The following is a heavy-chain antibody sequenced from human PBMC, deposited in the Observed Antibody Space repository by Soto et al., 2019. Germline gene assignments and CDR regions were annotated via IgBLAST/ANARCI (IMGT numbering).Heavy chain of an antibody. D-gene: IGHD3-10*01. J-gene: IGHJ4*02. CDR3: AASYGSGSYH. V-gene: IGHV4-59*01. CDR1: GGSISSYY. Sequence: SETLSLTCTVSGGSISSYYWSWIRQPPGKGLEWIGYIYYSGSTNYNPSLKSRVTISVDTSKNQFSLKLSSVTAADTAVYYCAASYGSGSYHWGQGTLVTVSS. CDR2: IYYSGST.